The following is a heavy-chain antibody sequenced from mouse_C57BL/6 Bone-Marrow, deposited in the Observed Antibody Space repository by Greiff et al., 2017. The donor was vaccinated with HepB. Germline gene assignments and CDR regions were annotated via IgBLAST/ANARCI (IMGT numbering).Heavy chain of an antibody. D-gene: IGHD1-1*01. CDR1: GYTFTDYN. J-gene: IGHJ1*03. V-gene: IGHV1-18*01. Sequence: EVQLQQSGPELVKPGASVKIPCKASGYTFTDYNMDWVKQSHGKSLEWIGDINPNNGGTIYNQKFKGKATLTVDKSSSTAYMELRSLTSEDTAVYYCARPYYYGSSYEYFDVWGTGTTVTVSS. CDR2: INPNNGGT. CDR3: ARPYYYGSSYEYFDV.